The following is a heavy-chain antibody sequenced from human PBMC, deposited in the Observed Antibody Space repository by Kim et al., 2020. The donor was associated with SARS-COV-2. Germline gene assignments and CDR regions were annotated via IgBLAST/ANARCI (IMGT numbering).Heavy chain of an antibody. Sequence: GGSLRLSCAGSGFPFSAHALTWVRQAPGKGLEWVSDITGVTGSTYYADSVRGRFTISRDNSKNTLYLQMNSLTGEDTAVYYCARHPRDWLMHYGMDVWG. CDR3: ARHPRDWLMHYGMDV. D-gene: IGHD3-9*01. J-gene: IGHJ6*02. V-gene: IGHV3-23*01. CDR2: ITGVTGST. CDR1: GFPFSAHA.